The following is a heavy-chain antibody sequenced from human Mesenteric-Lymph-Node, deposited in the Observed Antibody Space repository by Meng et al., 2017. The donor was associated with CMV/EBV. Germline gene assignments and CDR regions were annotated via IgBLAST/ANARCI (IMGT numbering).Heavy chain of an antibody. J-gene: IGHJ5*01. V-gene: IGHV3-7*01. CDR3: ARDQAGTPMGWFDS. CDR2: IHQQNGGEA. D-gene: IGHD3-10*01. CDR1: GFSFSGYR. Sequence: GGSLRLSCVASGFSFSGYRMTWVRQAPGGGLQWVANIHQQNGGEAFYEDSVKGRFTISRDSAKNSLYLQMNSLRAEDTAVYYCARDQAGTPMGWFDSWGQGTLVTVSS.